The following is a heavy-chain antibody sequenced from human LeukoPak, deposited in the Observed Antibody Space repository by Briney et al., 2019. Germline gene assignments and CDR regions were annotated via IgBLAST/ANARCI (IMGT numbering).Heavy chain of an antibody. CDR1: GFTFSSYG. CDR3: ARDLLQFDY. D-gene: IGHD2-21*02. Sequence: GRSLRLSCAASGFTFSSYGMHWVRQAPGKGLEWVAVIWYDGSNKYYADSVKGRFTISRDDSKNTLYLQMNSLRAEDTAVYYCARDLLQFDYWGQGTPVSVSS. V-gene: IGHV3-33*01. CDR2: IWYDGSNK. J-gene: IGHJ4*02.